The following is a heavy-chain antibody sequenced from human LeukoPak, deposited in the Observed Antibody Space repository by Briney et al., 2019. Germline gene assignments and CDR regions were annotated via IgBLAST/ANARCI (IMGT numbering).Heavy chain of an antibody. CDR3: AREDCSSTSCYGRLGWFDP. CDR2: IYTSGST. Sequence: SETLSLTCTVSGGSISSYYWSWIRQPTGKGLEWIGRIYTSGSTNYNPSLKSRVTMSVDTSKNQFSLKLSSVTAADTAVYYCAREDCSSTSCYGRLGWFDPWGQGTLVTVSS. D-gene: IGHD2-2*01. CDR1: GGSISSYY. V-gene: IGHV4-4*07. J-gene: IGHJ5*02.